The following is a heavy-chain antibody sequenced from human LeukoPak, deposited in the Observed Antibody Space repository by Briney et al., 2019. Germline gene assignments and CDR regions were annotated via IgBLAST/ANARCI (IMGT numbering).Heavy chain of an antibody. D-gene: IGHD1-26*01. J-gene: IGHJ6*02. Sequence: SVKVSCKASGYNFFTYGITWVRQAPGQGLEWMGGIIPIFGTANYARKFQGRVTITADESTSTAYMELSSLRSEDTAVYYCARVLIVGANPPYYYYYGMDVWGQGTTVTVSS. CDR2: IIPIFGTA. CDR1: GYNFFTYG. V-gene: IGHV1-69*13. CDR3: ARVLIVGANPPYYYYYGMDV.